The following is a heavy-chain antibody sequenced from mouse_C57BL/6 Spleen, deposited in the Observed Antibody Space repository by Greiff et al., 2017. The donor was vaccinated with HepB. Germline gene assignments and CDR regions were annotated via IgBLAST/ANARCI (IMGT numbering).Heavy chain of an antibody. D-gene: IGHD1-1*01. CDR3: ERMKKIVATYFEY. Sequence: VQLQQSGAELVKAGASVKMSCKASGYTFTSYWMHWVKQRLGQGLEWFAETNPTNGRTYYNEKFKSKATLTVDKSSSTAYMLLSGPTFEDSAVYYCERMKKIVATYFEYWGQGTTLTVSS. V-gene: IGHV1S81*02. CDR1: GYTFTSYW. CDR2: TNPTNGRT. J-gene: IGHJ2*01.